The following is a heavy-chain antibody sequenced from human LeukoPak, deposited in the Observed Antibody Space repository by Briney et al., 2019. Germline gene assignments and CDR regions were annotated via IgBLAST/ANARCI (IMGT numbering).Heavy chain of an antibody. Sequence: GESLKISCKAYGYSFTSYWIGWVRQMPRKGLEWMGIIFPGDSDIRYSPSFQGQVTISADKSISTAYLQWSSLKASDTAMYYCAISTVTTMPFDHWGQGTPVTVSS. V-gene: IGHV5-51*01. CDR3: AISTVTTMPFDH. CDR2: IFPGDSDI. J-gene: IGHJ5*02. CDR1: GYSFTSYW. D-gene: IGHD4-17*01.